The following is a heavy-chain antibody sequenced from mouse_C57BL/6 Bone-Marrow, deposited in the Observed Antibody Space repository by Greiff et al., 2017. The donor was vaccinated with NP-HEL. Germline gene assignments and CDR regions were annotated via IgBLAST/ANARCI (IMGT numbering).Heavy chain of an antibody. CDR1: GYTFTSYT. V-gene: IGHV1-4*01. CDR3: ARSYYYGSLAY. D-gene: IGHD1-1*01. J-gene: IGHJ3*01. CDR2: INPSSGYT. Sequence: VQLQQSGAELARPGASVKMSCKASGYTFTSYTMHWVKQRPGQGLEWIGYINPSSGYTKYSQKFKDKATLTADKSSSTAYMQLSSLTSEDSAVYYCARSYYYGSLAYWGQGTLVTVSA.